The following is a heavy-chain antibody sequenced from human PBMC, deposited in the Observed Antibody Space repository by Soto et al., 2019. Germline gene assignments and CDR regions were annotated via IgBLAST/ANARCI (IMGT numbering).Heavy chain of an antibody. CDR1: GFTFSSYA. CDR2: ISYSGVST. CDR3: ARTRGYSGYDLDY. V-gene: IGHV3-23*01. Sequence: LRLSCAASGFTFSSYAMTWVRQAPGKGLEWVSAISYSGVSTYYADSVKGRFTISRDSSENTLSLQMNSLRVDDTAVYYCARTRGYSGYDLDYWGQGTLVTVSS. J-gene: IGHJ4*02. D-gene: IGHD5-12*01.